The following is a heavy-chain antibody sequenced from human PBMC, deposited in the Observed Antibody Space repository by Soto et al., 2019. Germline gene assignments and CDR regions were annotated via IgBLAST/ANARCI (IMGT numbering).Heavy chain of an antibody. Sequence: QVQLVESGGGVVQPGRSLRLSCAASGFTFSTYEMNWVRQAPCKRLEWVAFISYDEINKYYADSVKGRFTISRDNSKNTLYLQMNSLRTEDTTVYYCARVGTRDTFDIWGQGTMVTVSS. V-gene: IGHV3-30*03. J-gene: IGHJ3*02. CDR3: ARVGTRDTFDI. CDR2: ISYDEINK. CDR1: GFTFSTYE.